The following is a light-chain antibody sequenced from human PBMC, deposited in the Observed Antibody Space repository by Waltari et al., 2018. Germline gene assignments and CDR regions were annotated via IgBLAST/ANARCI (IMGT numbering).Light chain of an antibody. Sequence: DIQMTQSPSTLSASVGDRVAITCRASQSISSWLAWYQQKPGKAPKRLIYKASYLESGVPSRFSRSGSATEFTLTITNLQPDDFATYYCQQYDTFSATFGPGTTVEI. V-gene: IGKV1-5*03. J-gene: IGKJ1*01. CDR1: QSISSW. CDR3: QQYDTFSAT. CDR2: KAS.